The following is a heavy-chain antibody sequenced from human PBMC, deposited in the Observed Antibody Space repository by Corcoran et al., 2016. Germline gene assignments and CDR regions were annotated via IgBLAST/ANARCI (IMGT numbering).Heavy chain of an antibody. CDR2: ISAYNGNT. D-gene: IGHD3-10*01. CDR1: GYTFTSYG. V-gene: IGHV1-18*01. Sequence: QVQLVQSGAEVKKPGASVKVSCKASGYTFTSYGISWVRQAPGQGLEWMGWISAYNGNTNYAQKLQGRVTMTTDTSTSTAYRELRSLRSDDTAVYYCAANYYDLGGYYYGMDVWGQGTTVTVSS. CDR3: AANYYDLGGYYYGMDV. J-gene: IGHJ6*02.